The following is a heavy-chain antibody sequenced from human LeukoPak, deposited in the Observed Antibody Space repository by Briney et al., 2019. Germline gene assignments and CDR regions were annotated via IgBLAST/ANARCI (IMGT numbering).Heavy chain of an antibody. J-gene: IGHJ6*03. CDR3: ARESYGLDYYYYMDV. CDR1: GGTFISYA. V-gene: IGHV1-69*05. Sequence: GASVKVSCKASGGTFISYAISWVRQAPGQGLEWMGRIIPIFGTANYAQKFQGRVTITTDESTSTAYMELSSLRSEDTAVYYCARESYGLDYYYYMDVWGKGTTVTVSS. D-gene: IGHD5-18*01. CDR2: IIPIFGTA.